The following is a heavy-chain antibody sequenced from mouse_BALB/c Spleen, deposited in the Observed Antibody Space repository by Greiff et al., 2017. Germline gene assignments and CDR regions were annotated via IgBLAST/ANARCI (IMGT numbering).Heavy chain of an antibody. V-gene: IGHV3-2*02. Sequence: EVQLQQSGPGLVKPSQSLSLTCTVTGYSITSDYAWNWIRQFPGNKLEWMGYISYSGSTSYNPSLKSRISITRDTSKNQFFLQLNSVTTEDTATYYCARLGDSFDYWGQGTTLTVSS. CDR3: ARLGDSFDY. D-gene: IGHD3-3*01. CDR2: ISYSGST. J-gene: IGHJ2*01. CDR1: GYSITSDYA.